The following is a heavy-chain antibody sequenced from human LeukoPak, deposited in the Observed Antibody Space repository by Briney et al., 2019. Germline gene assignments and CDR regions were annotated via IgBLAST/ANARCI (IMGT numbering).Heavy chain of an antibody. Sequence: GGSLRLSCAASGFTFSSYGMHWVRQAPGKGLEWVAVISYDGSNKYYADSVKGRFTISRDNSKNTLYLQMNSLRAEDTAVYYCARDAGNSGYGCDLWGQGTLVTVSS. V-gene: IGHV3-30*03. CDR2: ISYDGSNK. J-gene: IGHJ5*02. CDR3: ARDAGNSGYGCDL. D-gene: IGHD5-12*01. CDR1: GFTFSSYG.